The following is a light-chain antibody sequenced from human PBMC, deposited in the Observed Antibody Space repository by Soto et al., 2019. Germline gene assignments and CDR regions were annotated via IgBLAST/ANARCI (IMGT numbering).Light chain of an antibody. CDR2: AAS. CDR3: QQANTLPYS. J-gene: IGKJ2*01. V-gene: IGKV1-12*01. CDR1: QGITGW. Sequence: DIQMTQSPSSVSASVGDRVTITCRASQGITGWLVWYQQKPGKAPKLLIYAASILQSGVPSRFSGSGSGTDFTLTISSLQPEDFATYYCQQANTLPYSFGQGTKLEIK.